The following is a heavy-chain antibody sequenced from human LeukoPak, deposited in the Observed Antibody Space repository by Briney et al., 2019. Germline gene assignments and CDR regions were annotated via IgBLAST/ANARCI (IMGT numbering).Heavy chain of an antibody. CDR3: ARTQILSGWFVP. D-gene: IGHD2-15*01. CDR1: GGSISSYY. Sequence: SETLSLTCTVSGGSISSYYWGWIRQAPGKGLGWIGSIYNSGSTYYNPSLKSRVTISVYMSKNQFSLKLSSVTAADTAVYYCARTQILSGWFVPWGQGTLVTVSS. V-gene: IGHV4-38-2*02. J-gene: IGHJ5*02. CDR2: IYNSGST.